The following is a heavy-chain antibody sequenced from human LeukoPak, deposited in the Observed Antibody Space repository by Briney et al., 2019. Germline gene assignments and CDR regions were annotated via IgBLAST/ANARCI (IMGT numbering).Heavy chain of an antibody. CDR2: IHPNSGGT. CDR1: GYTFTGYY. D-gene: IGHD2-21*02. J-gene: IGHJ4*02. Sequence: ASVKVSCKVSGYTFTGYYMHWVRQAPGQGLEWIGWIHPNSGGTNYAQKFQGRVTMTRDTSISTAYMELSRLRSDDTAVYYCATDRAYCGGDCYPSVFDYWGQGTLVTVSS. CDR3: ATDRAYCGGDCYPSVFDY. V-gene: IGHV1-2*02.